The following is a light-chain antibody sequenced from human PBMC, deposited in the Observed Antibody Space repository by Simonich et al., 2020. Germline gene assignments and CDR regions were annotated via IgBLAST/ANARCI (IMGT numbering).Light chain of an antibody. CDR2: GAS. J-gene: IGKJ1*01. Sequence: ELVMTQSPATLSVSPGERATLSCRARQRVSINLAWYQQKPGQPPRLLIDGASTRATGIPARFSGSGSGTEFTLTISSRQSEDFAVDYWQQYNNWPPATFGQGTKVEIK. V-gene: IGKV3-15*01. CDR3: QQYNNWPPAT. CDR1: QRVSIN.